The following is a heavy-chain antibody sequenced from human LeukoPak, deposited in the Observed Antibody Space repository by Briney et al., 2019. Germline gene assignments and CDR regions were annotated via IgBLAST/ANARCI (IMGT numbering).Heavy chain of an antibody. CDR2: IYYSGST. J-gene: IGHJ3*02. D-gene: IGHD3-22*01. CDR3: ARVAPHSGYYFGWAFDI. V-gene: IGHV4-59*11. Sequence: SETLSLTCTVSGGSISSHYWSWIRQPPGKGLEWIGYIYYSGSTNYNPSLKSRVTISVDTSKNQFSLKLSSVTAADTAVYYCARVAPHSGYYFGWAFDIWGQGTTVTVPS. CDR1: GGSISSHY.